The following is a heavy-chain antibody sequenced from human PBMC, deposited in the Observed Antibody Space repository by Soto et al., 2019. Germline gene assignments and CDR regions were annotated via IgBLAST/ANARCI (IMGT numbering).Heavy chain of an antibody. Sequence: GGSLRLSCAASGFTFNDYGIHWVRQAPGKGLEWVAVISYDGSNKFYADSVQGRFTISRDNAKNTLYLQMNSLRAEDTAVYYCTSELQVDYWGQGSVVTVSS. J-gene: IGHJ4*02. CDR2: ISYDGSNK. V-gene: IGHV3-30*03. CDR3: TSELQVDY. CDR1: GFTFNDYG. D-gene: IGHD3-10*01.